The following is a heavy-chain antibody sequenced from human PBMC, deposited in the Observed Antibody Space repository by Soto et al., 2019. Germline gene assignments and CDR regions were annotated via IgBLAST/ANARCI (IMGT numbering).Heavy chain of an antibody. V-gene: IGHV2-5*02. CDR1: GFSLSTNGVG. J-gene: IGHJ4*02. CDR2: IYWDEDK. Sequence: QITLKESGPTLVKPTQTLTLTCTFSGFSLSTNGVGVGWIRQPPGKALEWLALIYWDEDKRYSPSLKSRLSNTXDXSKNHVVLTMTNMHPVDTATYYCAHRGAYNYGLLDYWGQGTLVTVSS. D-gene: IGHD5-18*01. CDR3: AHRGAYNYGLLDY.